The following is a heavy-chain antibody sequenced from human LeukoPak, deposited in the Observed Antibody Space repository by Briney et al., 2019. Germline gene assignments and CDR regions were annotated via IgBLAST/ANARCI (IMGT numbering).Heavy chain of an antibody. CDR2: ISSSSSYI. J-gene: IGHJ6*02. D-gene: IGHD6-6*01. CDR3: ARDLAAARPDFHGMDV. V-gene: IGHV3-21*01. CDR1: GFTFSSSA. Sequence: GGSLRLSCAASGFTFSSSAMSWVRQAPGKGLEWVSSISSSSSYIYYADSVKGRFTISRDNAKNSLYLQMNSLRAEDTAVYYCARDLAAARPDFHGMDVWGQGTTVTVSS.